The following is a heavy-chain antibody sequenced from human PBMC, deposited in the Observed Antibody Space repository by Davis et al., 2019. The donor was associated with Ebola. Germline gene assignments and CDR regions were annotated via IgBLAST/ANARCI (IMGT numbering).Heavy chain of an antibody. J-gene: IGHJ4*02. V-gene: IGHV4-59*01. Sequence: SETLSLTCTVSGSSISSYYWSWIRQPPGKGLEWIGYIYYSGSTNYNPSLKSRVTISVDTSKNQFSLKLSSVTAADTAVYYCARESSGLTTWGQGTLVTVSS. CDR3: ARESSGLTT. CDR2: IYYSGST. CDR1: GSSISSYY. D-gene: IGHD4/OR15-4a*01.